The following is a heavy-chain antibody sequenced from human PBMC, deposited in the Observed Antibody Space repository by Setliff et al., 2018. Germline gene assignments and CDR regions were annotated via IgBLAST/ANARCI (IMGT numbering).Heavy chain of an antibody. Sequence: PSETLSLTCSVSGGSISSYYWSWIRQPPGKGLEWIGYIYTRGSTNYNPSLQSRVTISVDTAKKQFSLKLSSVTAAVTAVYYCARSEGRRDGYNWWGQGTLVTVSS. CDR2: IYTRGST. CDR1: GGSISSYY. J-gene: IGHJ4*02. CDR3: ARSEGRRDGYNW. D-gene: IGHD5-12*01. V-gene: IGHV4-4*08.